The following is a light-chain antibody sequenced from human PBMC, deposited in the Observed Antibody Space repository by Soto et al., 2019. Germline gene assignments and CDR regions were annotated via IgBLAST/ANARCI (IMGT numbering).Light chain of an antibody. J-gene: IGKJ4*01. Sequence: EVVLTQSPVTLSLSPGERATLSCRASQSFRGLLAWYQQKPGQAPRLLIYDAYNRATGIPPRFSGSGSGTAFTLTISSLEPDAFAVYYCQQRSNWPYLTFGGGTRV. V-gene: IGKV3-11*01. CDR2: DAY. CDR1: QSFRGL. CDR3: QQRSNWPYLT.